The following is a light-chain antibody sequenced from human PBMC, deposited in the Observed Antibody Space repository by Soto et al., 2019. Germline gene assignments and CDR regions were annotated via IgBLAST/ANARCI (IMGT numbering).Light chain of an antibody. CDR1: SSDVGGYNH. V-gene: IGLV2-14*01. J-gene: IGLJ2*01. CDR2: AVS. Sequence: QSVLTQPVSVSGSPGQSITISCTGTSSDVGGYNHVSWYQHSPGKAPKLILFAVSDRPSGVSHRFSGSKSGNTASLTISGLQADDEADYYCCSYTSLSTVVFGGGTKLTVL. CDR3: CSYTSLSTVV.